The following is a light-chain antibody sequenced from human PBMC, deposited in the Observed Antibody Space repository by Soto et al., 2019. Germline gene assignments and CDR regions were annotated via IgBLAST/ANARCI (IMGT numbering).Light chain of an antibody. CDR2: DAS. Sequence: EIVLAQSPATLALSPWERAALSCMASQSVSSYLAWYQQKPGQAPRLFIYDASNRATGIPARFSGSGSGTDFTLTISSLEPEDFAVYYCQQRSNWPLTFGQGTKVDI. J-gene: IGKJ1*01. V-gene: IGKV3-11*01. CDR3: QQRSNWPLT. CDR1: QSVSSY.